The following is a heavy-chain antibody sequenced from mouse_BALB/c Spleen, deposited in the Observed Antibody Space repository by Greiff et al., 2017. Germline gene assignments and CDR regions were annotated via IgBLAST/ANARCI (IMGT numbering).Heavy chain of an antibody. CDR2: INPYNGDT. CDR3: ARMDYGSPY. J-gene: IGHJ2*01. V-gene: IGHV1-20*02. Sequence: VQLQQSGPELVKPGASVKISCKASGYSFTGYFMNWVMQSHGKSLEWIGRINPYNGDTFYNQKFKGKATLTVDKSSSTAHMELRSLASEDSAVYYCARMDYGSPYWGQGTTLTVSS. CDR1: GYSFTGYF. D-gene: IGHD1-1*01.